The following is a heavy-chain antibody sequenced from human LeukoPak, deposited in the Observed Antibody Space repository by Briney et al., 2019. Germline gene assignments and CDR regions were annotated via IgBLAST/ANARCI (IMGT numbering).Heavy chain of an antibody. CDR1: AVSFSGYY. D-gene: IGHD1-1*01. J-gene: IGHJ6*03. V-gene: IGHV4-34*01. CDR3: ARGRRFYYYSYMDV. CDR2: IKHSGST. Sequence: SQALSLTCAVYAVSFSGYYCSWVRRPPGGGLGWIGEIKHSGSTNYNPPLKSRVTISVDTSKNQFSLKLSSVTAADTAVYYCARGRRFYYYSYMDVWGKGTTVTVSS.